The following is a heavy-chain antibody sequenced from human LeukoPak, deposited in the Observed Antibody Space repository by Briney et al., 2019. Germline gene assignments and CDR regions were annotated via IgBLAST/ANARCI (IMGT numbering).Heavy chain of an antibody. CDR2: IYTGGST. CDR3: ARVRSDSSGWYEFDY. V-gene: IGHV3-53*01. Sequence: GGSLRLSCAASGFSVSSNYMGWVRQVSGKGLEWVSVIYTGGSTYYADSVKGRFTISRDDSKNTLSLQMSSLRAEDTAVYYCARVRSDSSGWYEFDYWGQGTLVTVSS. CDR1: GFSVSSNY. D-gene: IGHD6-19*01. J-gene: IGHJ4*02.